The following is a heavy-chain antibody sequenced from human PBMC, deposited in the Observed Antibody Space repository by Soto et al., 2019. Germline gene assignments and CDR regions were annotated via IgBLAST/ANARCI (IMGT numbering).Heavy chain of an antibody. CDR3: ARVVTVVKSFHYWYFDL. CDR1: GGTFSSYA. J-gene: IGHJ2*01. Sequence: QVQLVQSGAEVKKPGSSVKVSYKASGGTFSSYAISWVRQAPGQGLEWMGGIIPIFGTANYAQKFQGRVTITADESTSKAYMELSSLRSEDTAVYYCARVVTVVKSFHYWYFDLWGRGTLVTVSS. D-gene: IGHD2-15*01. CDR2: IIPIFGTA. V-gene: IGHV1-69*12.